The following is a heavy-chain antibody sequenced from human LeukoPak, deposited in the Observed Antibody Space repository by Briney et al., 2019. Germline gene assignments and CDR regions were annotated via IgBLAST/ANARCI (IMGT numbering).Heavy chain of an antibody. D-gene: IGHD6-19*01. CDR3: ARSYSSGWELDY. V-gene: IGHV5-51*01. CDR1: GYSFSIHW. Sequence: GESLKISCKGSGYSFSIHWIAWVRQMPGRGLEWMGIIYPCDSDTRFSPSFQGQVTISVDKSINTAYLQWGSLKASDTAMYYCARSYSSGWELDYWGQGTLVTVSS. J-gene: IGHJ4*02. CDR2: IYPCDSDT.